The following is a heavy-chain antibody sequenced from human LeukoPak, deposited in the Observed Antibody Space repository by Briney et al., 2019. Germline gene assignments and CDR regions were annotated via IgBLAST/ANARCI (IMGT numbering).Heavy chain of an antibody. CDR2: ISSRSSTI. V-gene: IGHV3-48*04. J-gene: IGHJ4*02. CDR1: GFTFSNYA. D-gene: IGHD2-15*01. Sequence: GGSLRLSCAASGFTFSNYAMNWIRQAPGKGLEWLSYISSRSSTIYYADSVKGRFTISRDDAKNSVSLQISSLRAEDTAIYYCVRDMGGPDYWGQGTLVTVSS. CDR3: VRDMGGPDY.